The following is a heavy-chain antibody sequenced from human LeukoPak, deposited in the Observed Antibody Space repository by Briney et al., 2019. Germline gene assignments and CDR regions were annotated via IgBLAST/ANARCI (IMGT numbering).Heavy chain of an antibody. CDR3: AKAVVISSGRYYFDY. D-gene: IGHD3-22*01. V-gene: IGHV3-23*01. J-gene: IGHJ4*02. CDR1: GFSFSSYA. CDR2: IHDSDGST. Sequence: GGSLRLSCEASGFSFSSYAMSWVRQAPEKGLEWVSTIHDSDGSTFYADSVKGRFTISRDTSKNSLYLHMNGLRAEDTAIYYCAKAVVISSGRYYFDYWGQGALVTVSS.